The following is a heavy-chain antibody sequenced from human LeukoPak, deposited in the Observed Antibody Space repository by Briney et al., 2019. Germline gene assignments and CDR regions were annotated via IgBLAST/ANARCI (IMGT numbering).Heavy chain of an antibody. CDR1: GFTFSSYA. CDR3: ARDSSSWYEYFQH. J-gene: IGHJ1*01. Sequence: GGSLRLSCAAPGFTFSSYAMSWVRQAPGKGLEWVSAISGSGGSTYYADSVKGRFTISRDNAKNSLYLQMNSLRAEDTAVYYCARDSSSWYEYFQHWGQGTLVTVSS. CDR2: ISGSGGST. D-gene: IGHD6-13*01. V-gene: IGHV3-23*01.